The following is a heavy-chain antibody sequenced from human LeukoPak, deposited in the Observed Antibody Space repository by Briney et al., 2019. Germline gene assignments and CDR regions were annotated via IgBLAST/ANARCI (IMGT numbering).Heavy chain of an antibody. J-gene: IGHJ4*02. Sequence: ASVKVSCKASGYTFTGYYMHWVRQAPGQGLEWMGWINPNSGGTNYAQKFQGRVTMTRDTSISTAYMELSRLRSDDTAVYYCARGPYYYDSSGYRASFDYWGQGTLVTVSS. V-gene: IGHV1-2*02. D-gene: IGHD3-22*01. CDR3: ARGPYYYDSSGYRASFDY. CDR1: GYTFTGYY. CDR2: INPNSGGT.